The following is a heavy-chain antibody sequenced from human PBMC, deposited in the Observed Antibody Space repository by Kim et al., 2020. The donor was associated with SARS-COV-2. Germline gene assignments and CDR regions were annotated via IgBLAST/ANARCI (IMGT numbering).Heavy chain of an antibody. CDR3: ARGRYSGSSSCFDY. V-gene: IGHV6-1*01. D-gene: IGHD1-26*01. CDR2: TYYRSEWYN. Sequence: SQTLSLTCAISGDSVSSNSAAWNWIRQSPSRGLEWLGRTYYRSEWYNDYAVSMKSRITINPDTSKNQFSLQLNSVTPEDTAVYYCARGRYSGSSSCFDYWGQGTLVTVSS. CDR1: GDSVSSNSAA. J-gene: IGHJ4*02.